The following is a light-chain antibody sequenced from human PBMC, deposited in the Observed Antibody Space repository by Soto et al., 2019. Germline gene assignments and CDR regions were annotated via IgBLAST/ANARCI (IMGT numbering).Light chain of an antibody. CDR1: QTLSITS. V-gene: IGKV3-20*01. CDR3: QQYDGAPLT. J-gene: IGKJ3*01. CDR2: AAS. Sequence: EIVLTQSPDTLSLSPGERATLFCRASQTLSITSLAWYQQKPGQAPRLLIYAASTRDTGIPDRFNGSGSGTDSALTINRLEPEDFAVYYCQQYDGAPLTFGPGTKVDIK.